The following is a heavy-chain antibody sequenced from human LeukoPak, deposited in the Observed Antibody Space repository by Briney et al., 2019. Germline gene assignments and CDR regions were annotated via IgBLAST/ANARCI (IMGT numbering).Heavy chain of an antibody. CDR3: ARQLLNYDSSGYYYGIDAFDI. CDR1: GGSISSYY. V-gene: IGHV4-59*08. CDR2: IYYSGST. Sequence: SETLSLTYTVSGGSISSYYWSWIRQPPGKGLEWIGYIYYSGSTNYNPSLKSRVTISVDTSKNQFSLKLSSVTAADTAVYYCARQLLNYDSSGYYYGIDAFDIWGQGTMVTVSS. D-gene: IGHD3-22*01. J-gene: IGHJ3*02.